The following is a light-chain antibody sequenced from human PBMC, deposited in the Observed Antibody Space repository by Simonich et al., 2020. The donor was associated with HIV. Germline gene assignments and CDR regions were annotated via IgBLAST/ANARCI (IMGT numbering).Light chain of an antibody. CDR2: KAS. Sequence: DIQMTQSPSTLSASVGDRVTITCRASQSISSWLAWYQQKPGKAPKLLIYKASSLESGVPSRFSGSGSGTDYTLTISSLQPEDFAAYYCQQYYSTPTFGGGTKVEIK. J-gene: IGKJ4*01. CDR3: QQYYSTPT. V-gene: IGKV1-5*03. CDR1: QSISSW.